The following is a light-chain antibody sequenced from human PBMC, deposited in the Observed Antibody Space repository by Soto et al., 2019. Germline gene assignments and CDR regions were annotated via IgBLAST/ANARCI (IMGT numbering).Light chain of an antibody. CDR3: SSYTSSSTGV. J-gene: IGLJ3*02. Sequence: QSALTQPASVSGSPGQSITISCTGTSSDVGGYNYVSWYQHHPGKAPKLMIYEVSNRPSGVSNRFSGSKSGNTASLTISGLHAEDEADYYCSSYTSSSTGVFGGGTKLTVL. CDR2: EVS. CDR1: SSDVGGYNY. V-gene: IGLV2-14*01.